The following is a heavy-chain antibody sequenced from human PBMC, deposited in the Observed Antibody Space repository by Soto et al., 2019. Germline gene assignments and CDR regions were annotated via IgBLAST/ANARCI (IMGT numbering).Heavy chain of an antibody. CDR1: GGSFSGYY. D-gene: IGHD4-17*01. V-gene: IGHV4-34*01. CDR3: ARGLSLSTVTYYFDY. Sequence: SETLSLTCAVYGGSFSGYYWSWIRQPPGKGLEWIGEINHSGSTNYNPSLKSRVTISVDTSKNQFSLKLSSVTAADTAVYYCARGLSLSTVTYYFDYWGQGTRVTVSS. J-gene: IGHJ4*02. CDR2: INHSGST.